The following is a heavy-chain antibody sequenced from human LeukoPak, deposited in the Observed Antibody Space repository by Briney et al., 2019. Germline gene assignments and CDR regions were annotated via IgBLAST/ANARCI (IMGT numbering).Heavy chain of an antibody. CDR3: ARGGSDGDYFDL. V-gene: IGHV4-59*01. D-gene: IGHD3-16*01. CDR2: IYYSGST. CDR1: GGSISSYY. Sequence: SETLSLTCTVSGGSISSYYWSWVRQPPGKGLEWIGYIYYSGSTNYNPSLKSRVTISVDTSKNQFSLKLSSVTAADTAVYYCARGGSDGDYFDLWGRGILVTVSS. J-gene: IGHJ2*01.